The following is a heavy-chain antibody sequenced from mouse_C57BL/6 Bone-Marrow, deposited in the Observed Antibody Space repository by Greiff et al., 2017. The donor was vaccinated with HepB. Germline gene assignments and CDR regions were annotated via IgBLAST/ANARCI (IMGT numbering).Heavy chain of an antibody. CDR1: GYTFTSYW. Sequence: QVQLKQPGAELVKPGASVKMSCKASGYTFTSYWITWVKQRPGQGLEWIGDIYPGSGSTNYNEKFKSKATLTVDTSSSTAYMQLSSLTSEDSAVYYCARIGGSCAMDYWGQGTSVTVSS. CDR2: IYPGSGST. V-gene: IGHV1-55*01. D-gene: IGHD1-1*02. CDR3: ARIGGSCAMDY. J-gene: IGHJ4*01.